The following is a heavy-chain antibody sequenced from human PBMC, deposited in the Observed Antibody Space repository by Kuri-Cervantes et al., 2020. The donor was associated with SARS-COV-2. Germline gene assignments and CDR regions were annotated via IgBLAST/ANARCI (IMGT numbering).Heavy chain of an antibody. CDR2: ISSSSSYI. V-gene: IGHV3-21*01. CDR3: ARELAAAPGGFDY. CDR1: GFTFSSYS. J-gene: IGHJ4*02. Sequence: GGSLRLSCAASGFTFSSYSMNWVRQAPGKGLEWVSSISSSSSYIYYADSVKGRFTISRDNAKNSLYLQMNSLRAEDTAVYYCARELAAAPGGFDYWGQGTLVTVSS. D-gene: IGHD2-15*01.